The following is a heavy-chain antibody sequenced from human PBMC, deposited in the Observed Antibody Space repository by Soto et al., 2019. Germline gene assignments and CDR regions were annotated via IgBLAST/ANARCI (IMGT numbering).Heavy chain of an antibody. CDR1: GFTFRSYV. J-gene: IGHJ6*01. V-gene: IGHV3-30*03. CDR2: TSYDGSNN. D-gene: IGHD3-10*01. CDR3: ARWGTTGGLDV. Sequence: QVQLVESGGGVVQPGTSLRLSCVGSGFTFRSYVIHWVRQAPGKGLEWVALTSYDGSNNFYGDSVKGRFTISRDNSRNTVELQXXXXXXXXTALYYCARWGTTGGLDVW.